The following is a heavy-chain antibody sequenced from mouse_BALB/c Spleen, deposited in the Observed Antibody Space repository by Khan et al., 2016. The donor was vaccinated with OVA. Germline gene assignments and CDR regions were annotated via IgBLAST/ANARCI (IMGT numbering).Heavy chain of an antibody. J-gene: IGHJ3*01. D-gene: IGHD3-1*01. CDR2: INPSNGGT. V-gene: IGHV1S81*02. CDR3: IRRGTARATLWFAY. Sequence: QVRLQQSGAELVKPGASVKLSCKATGYTFTSYFMYWVKQRPGQGLEWIGEINPSNGGTNFNEKFKSKATLTVDKSSSTAYMQLSSLTSEDSAVYYCIRRGTARATLWFAYWGQGTLVTVSA. CDR1: GYTFTSYF.